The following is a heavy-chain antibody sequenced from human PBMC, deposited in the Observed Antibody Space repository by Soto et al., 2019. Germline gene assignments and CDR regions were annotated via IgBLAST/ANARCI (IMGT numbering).Heavy chain of an antibody. V-gene: IGHV4-31*03. CDR3: ARVCYYDSSGPWVDY. D-gene: IGHD3-22*01. Sequence: QVQLQESGPGLVKPSQTLSLTCTVSGGSISSGGYYWSWIRQHPGKGLEWIGYTYYSGSTYYNPSLKSRVTISVDTSKNQFSLKLSSVTAADTAVYYCARVCYYDSSGPWVDYWGQGTLVTVSS. CDR1: GGSISSGGYY. CDR2: TYYSGST. J-gene: IGHJ4*02.